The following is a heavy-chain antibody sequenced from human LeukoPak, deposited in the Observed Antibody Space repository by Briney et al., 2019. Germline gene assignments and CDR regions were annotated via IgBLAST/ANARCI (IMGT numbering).Heavy chain of an antibody. V-gene: IGHV4-59*01. CDR2: NYYSGST. CDR1: GGSISSYY. J-gene: IGHJ4*02. D-gene: IGHD3-22*01. CDR3: ASGYYDSSGYRFDY. Sequence: SETLSLTCTVSGGSISSYYWSWIRQPPGKGLEWIGYNYYSGSTNYNPSLKSRVTISVDTSKNQFSLKLSSVTAADTAVYYCASGYYDSSGYRFDYWGQGTLVTVSS.